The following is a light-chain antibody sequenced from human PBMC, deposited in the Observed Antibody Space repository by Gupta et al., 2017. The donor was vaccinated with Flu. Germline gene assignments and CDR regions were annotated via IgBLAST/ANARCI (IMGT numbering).Light chain of an antibody. CDR1: QSVSSN. CDR2: RTS. Sequence: EIVMTQSPATLSVSPGERATLSCRASQSVSSNLAWYQQKPGQAPRLLIYRTSTRATGIPARFRGSGSGTEFTLTISSLQSEDFAIYYCQQYNEWPPWTFGQGTKVEIK. CDR3: QQYNEWPPWT. V-gene: IGKV3-15*01. J-gene: IGKJ1*01.